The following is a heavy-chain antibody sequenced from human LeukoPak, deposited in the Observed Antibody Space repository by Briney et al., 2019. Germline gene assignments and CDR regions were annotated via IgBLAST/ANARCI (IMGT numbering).Heavy chain of an antibody. CDR3: ARVDTKAYYYGMDV. V-gene: IGHV1-8*02. Sequence: ASVKVSCKASGYTFTGYYMHWVRQAPGQGLEWMGWMNPNSGNTGYAQKFQGRVTMTRNTSISTAYMELSSLRSEDTAVYYCARVDTKAYYYGMDVWGQGTTVTVSS. CDR1: GYTFTGYY. CDR2: MNPNSGNT. J-gene: IGHJ6*02.